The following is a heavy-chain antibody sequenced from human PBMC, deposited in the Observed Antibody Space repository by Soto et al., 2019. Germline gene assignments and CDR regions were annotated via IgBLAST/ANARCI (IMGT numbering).Heavy chain of an antibody. V-gene: IGHV3-23*01. D-gene: IGHD4-17*01. CDR2: ISGSGVST. Sequence: EVQLLESGGGLVQPGGSLRLSCAASGFTFSSYVMNWVRQAPGRGLEWVSTISGSGVSTYYADSVKGRITISRDTSKNTLYLHMNSLEAEDTAIYDCANPFYGLQSRFDYWGQGALGTVST. CDR3: ANPFYGLQSRFDY. J-gene: IGHJ4*02. CDR1: GFTFSSYV.